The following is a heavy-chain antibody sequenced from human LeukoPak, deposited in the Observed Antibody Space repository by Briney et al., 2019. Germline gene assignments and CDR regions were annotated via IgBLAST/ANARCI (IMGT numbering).Heavy chain of an antibody. Sequence: GASVKVSCKASGYTFISYGISWVRQAPGQGLEWMGWISTYNDNTNYAQKLQGRVTMTTDTSTSTAYMELRSLRSDDTAVYYCAKVPTLLVGATDYWGQGTLVTVSS. CDR2: ISTYNDNT. D-gene: IGHD1-26*01. CDR3: AKVPTLLVGATDY. CDR1: GYTFISYG. V-gene: IGHV1-18*01. J-gene: IGHJ4*02.